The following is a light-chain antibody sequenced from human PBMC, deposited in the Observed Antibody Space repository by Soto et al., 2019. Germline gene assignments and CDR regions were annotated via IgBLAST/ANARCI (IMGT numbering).Light chain of an antibody. CDR2: GAS. CDR1: QSVSSSY. Sequence: EIVFTQSPGTLSLSPGGRATLSCRASQSVSSSYLAWYQQKPGQAPRLLIYGASSRATGIPDRFSGSGSGTDFTLTISRLEPEDFAVYYCQQYGSSGTFGQGTKVDIK. CDR3: QQYGSSGT. V-gene: IGKV3-20*01. J-gene: IGKJ1*01.